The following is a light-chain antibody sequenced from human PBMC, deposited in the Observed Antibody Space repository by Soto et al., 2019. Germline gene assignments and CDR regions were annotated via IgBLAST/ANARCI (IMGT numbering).Light chain of an antibody. V-gene: IGKV3-15*01. Sequence: EIVMTQSPATLSVSPGERATLSCRASQSVSGNLAWYQQKPGQAPRLLIYGASTRATGIPARFSGSGSGTEFTLTISSLQSXXXXXXXXXXXXXXXPITFGQGTRLEIK. J-gene: IGKJ5*01. CDR2: GAS. CDR1: QSVSGN. CDR3: XXXXXXXPIT.